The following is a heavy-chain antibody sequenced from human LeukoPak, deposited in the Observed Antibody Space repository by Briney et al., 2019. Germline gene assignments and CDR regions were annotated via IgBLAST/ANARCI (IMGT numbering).Heavy chain of an antibody. CDR1: GFILSRYY. Sequence: PGGSLRLSCVASGFILSRYYMSWVRQTPGKGLEWVALSYSGGSTYYADSVKGRFTISRDNSKKMLFLQMGSLRADDTGVYYCARGPDVDGYIHAPFDSWGQGTLVTVSS. V-gene: IGHV3-53*01. D-gene: IGHD5-24*01. CDR2: SYSGGST. CDR3: ARGPDVDGYIHAPFDS. J-gene: IGHJ4*02.